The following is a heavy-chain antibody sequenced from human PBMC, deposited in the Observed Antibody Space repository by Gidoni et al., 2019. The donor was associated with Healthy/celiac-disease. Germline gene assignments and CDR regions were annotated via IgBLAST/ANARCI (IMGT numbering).Heavy chain of an antibody. CDR1: GGSFSGYY. CDR2: INHSGST. D-gene: IGHD2-2*01. J-gene: IGHJ6*03. V-gene: IGHV4-34*01. CDR3: ARAPSTSYYYYYMDV. Sequence: QVQLQQWGAGLLKPSETLSLTCAVYGGSFSGYYWSWIRQPPGKGLEWIGEINHSGSTNYNPSLKSRVTISVDTSKNQFSLKLSSVTAADTAVYYCARAPSTSYYYYYMDVWGKGTTVTVSS.